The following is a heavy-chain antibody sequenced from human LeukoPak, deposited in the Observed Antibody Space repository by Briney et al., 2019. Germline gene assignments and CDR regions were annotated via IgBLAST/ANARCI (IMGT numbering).Heavy chain of an antibody. CDR1: GDSISSSSYY. CDR2: IYCSGST. J-gene: IGHJ4*02. D-gene: IGHD1-26*01. V-gene: IGHV4-39*01. CDR3: ARLGGSYYADFDY. Sequence: PSETLSLTCTVSGDSISSSSYYWGWIRQPPGKGLEWIGSIYCSGSTYYNPSLKSRVTISVDTSKNQFSLKLSSVTAADTAVYYCARLGGSYYADFDYWGQGTLVTVSS.